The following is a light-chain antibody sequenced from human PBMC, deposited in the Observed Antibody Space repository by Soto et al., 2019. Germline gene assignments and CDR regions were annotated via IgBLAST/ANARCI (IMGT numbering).Light chain of an antibody. J-gene: IGKJ1*01. Sequence: IQMTQSPSSFSASTRDRVTINCRASQGISSYLAWSQPKPGKAPXXLIYAASSLQSGVPARFTGSGSGTEFTITISSLQFDDYAVDYCQQYNNWWTFGQGTKV. V-gene: IGKV1-8*01. CDR1: QGISSY. CDR3: QQYNNWWT. CDR2: AAS.